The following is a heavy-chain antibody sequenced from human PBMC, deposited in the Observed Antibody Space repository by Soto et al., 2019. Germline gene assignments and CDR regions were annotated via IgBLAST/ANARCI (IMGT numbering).Heavy chain of an antibody. J-gene: IGHJ4*02. Sequence: GESLKISCKGSGYSFTSYWIGWVRQMPGKGLEWMGIIYPGDSDTRYSPSFQGQVTISADKSISTAYLQWSSLKASDTAMYYCARVPKSYYSSGWYANFDYWGQGTLVTVSS. CDR3: ARVPKSYYSSGWYANFDY. V-gene: IGHV5-51*01. D-gene: IGHD6-19*01. CDR1: GYSFTSYW. CDR2: IYPGDSDT.